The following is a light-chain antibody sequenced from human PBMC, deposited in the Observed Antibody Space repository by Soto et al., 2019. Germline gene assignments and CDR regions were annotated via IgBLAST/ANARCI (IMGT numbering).Light chain of an antibody. CDR2: YAS. V-gene: IGKV3-15*01. CDR1: QSVRNN. J-gene: IGKJ5*01. CDR3: QQYNNWPPIT. Sequence: EIMMTQSPATLSVSPGERATLSCRASQSVRNNLAWYQQKPVQAPRLLIYYASTRATGIPARFSGSGSGTEFTLTISSLQSEDFALYYCQQYNNWPPITFGQGTRLEIK.